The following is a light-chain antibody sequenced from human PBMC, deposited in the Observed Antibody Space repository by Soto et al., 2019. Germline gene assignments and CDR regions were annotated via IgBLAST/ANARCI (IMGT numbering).Light chain of an antibody. CDR2: EDN. V-gene: IGLV6-57*01. J-gene: IGLJ3*02. Sequence: NFMLTQPHSVSESPGKTVTIFCTRSSGSIASNYVQWYQQRPGSSPTTVIYEDNQRLSGVPDRFSGSIDSSSNSASLTISGLKTEDEADYYCQSYGSSTWVFGGGTKLTVL. CDR1: SGSIASNY. CDR3: QSYGSSTWV.